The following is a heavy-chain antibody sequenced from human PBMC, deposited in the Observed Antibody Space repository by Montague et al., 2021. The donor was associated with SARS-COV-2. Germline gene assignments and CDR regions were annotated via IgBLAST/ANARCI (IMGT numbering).Heavy chain of an antibody. CDR1: GFSLSTNGVG. Sequence: PALVKPTQTLTLTCTFSGFSLSTNGVGVGWIRQPPGKALEWLALIYWDDDKRYSPSLKSRLTITKDTSKNQVVLIMTNMDPVDAATYYCAHRLARHYDTSAYLWCPFDYWGQGTLVTVSS. V-gene: IGHV2-5*02. CDR2: IYWDDDK. CDR3: AHRLARHYDTSAYLWCPFDY. J-gene: IGHJ4*02. D-gene: IGHD3-22*01.